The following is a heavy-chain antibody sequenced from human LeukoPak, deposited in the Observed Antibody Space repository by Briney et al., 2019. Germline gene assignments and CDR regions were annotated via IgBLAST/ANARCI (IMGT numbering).Heavy chain of an antibody. CDR2: IYSDFRT. CDR1: GGSISSSSYY. CDR3: ARDHRGVDFWSGYYSPYYYYMDV. Sequence: PSETLSLTCTVSGGSISSSSYYWGWIRQAPGKGLEWASVIYSDFRTYYADSVKGRFIISKDTSKNTLYLQMNNLRADDTAVYYCARDHRGVDFWSGYYSPYYYYMDVWGKGTTVTVSS. V-gene: IGHV3-53*01. J-gene: IGHJ6*03. D-gene: IGHD3-3*01.